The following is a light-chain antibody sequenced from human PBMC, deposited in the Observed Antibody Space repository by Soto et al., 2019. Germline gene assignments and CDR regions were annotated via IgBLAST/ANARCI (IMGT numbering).Light chain of an antibody. Sequence: EIVMTQSPATLSVSPGEGATLSCRASQSVNSFLAWYQQKPGQAPRLLIYDASSRATGIPARFSGSGSGTDFILTISSLEPEDFAVYYCQQRENWPITFGHGTRLEIK. V-gene: IGKV3-11*01. CDR3: QQRENWPIT. J-gene: IGKJ5*01. CDR2: DAS. CDR1: QSVNSF.